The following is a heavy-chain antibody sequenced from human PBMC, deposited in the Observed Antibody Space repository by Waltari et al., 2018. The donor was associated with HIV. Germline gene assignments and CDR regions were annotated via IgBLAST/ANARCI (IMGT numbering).Heavy chain of an antibody. D-gene: IGHD3-16*01. J-gene: IGHJ6*03. V-gene: IGHV1-3*01. CDR1: GYTFTSYA. Sequence: QVQLVQSGAEVKKPGASVKVSCKASGYTFTSYAMYWVRQAPGQSLEWMGWINAGNGNTKYSQKFEGRVTITRDTSASTAYMELSSLRSEDTAVYYCASPGDRAGSYYYFYMGVWGKGTTVTVSS. CDR3: ASPGDRAGSYYYFYMGV. CDR2: INAGNGNT.